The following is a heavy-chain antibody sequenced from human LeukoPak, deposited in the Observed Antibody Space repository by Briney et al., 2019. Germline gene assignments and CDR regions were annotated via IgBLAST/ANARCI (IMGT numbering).Heavy chain of an antibody. D-gene: IGHD6-19*01. Sequence: PGGSLRLSCAASGFTFSSYSMNWVRQAPGKGLEWVSSISSSSSYIYYADSVKGRFTISRDNAKNSLYLQMNSLRAEDTAVHYCARVGSSGWYYFDYWGQGTLVTVSS. J-gene: IGHJ4*02. CDR2: ISSSSSYI. V-gene: IGHV3-21*01. CDR1: GFTFSSYS. CDR3: ARVGSSGWYYFDY.